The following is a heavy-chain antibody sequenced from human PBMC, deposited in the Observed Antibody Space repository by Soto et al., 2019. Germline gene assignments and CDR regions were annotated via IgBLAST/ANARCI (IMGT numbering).Heavy chain of an antibody. D-gene: IGHD1-26*01. CDR3: ARGPYRNWFAP. Sequence: ASVKVSCKASGYTFTAYYIHWVRQAPGQGLEWMGWINPNSGDTTSARKFQGRVTMTRDTSITTVYMVLSRLRADDTAVYYCARGPYRNWFAPWGQGTLVTVSS. J-gene: IGHJ5*02. V-gene: IGHV1-2*02. CDR2: INPNSGDT. CDR1: GYTFTAYY.